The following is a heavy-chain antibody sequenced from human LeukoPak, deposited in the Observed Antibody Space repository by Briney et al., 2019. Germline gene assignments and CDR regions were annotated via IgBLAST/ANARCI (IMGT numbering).Heavy chain of an antibody. CDR1: GYTFTSYG. J-gene: IGHJ5*02. V-gene: IGHV1-69*13. CDR3: ARDPYPVGYYDSSGSKGLQDWFDP. Sequence: GASVKVSCKASGYTFTSYGISWVRQAPGQGLEWMGGIIPIFGTANYAQKFQGRVTITADESTSTAYMELSSLRSEDTAVYYCARDPYPVGYYDSSGSKGLQDWFDPWGQGTLVTVSS. D-gene: IGHD3-22*01. CDR2: IIPIFGTA.